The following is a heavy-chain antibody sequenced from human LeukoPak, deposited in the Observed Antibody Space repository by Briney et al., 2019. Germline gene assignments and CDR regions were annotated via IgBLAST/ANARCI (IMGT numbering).Heavy chain of an antibody. J-gene: IGHJ4*02. CDR2: ISGSGAGT. D-gene: IGHD3-10*02. CDR1: GFTFSSYA. Sequence: GGSLRLSCAASGFTFSSYAMSWVRQAPGKGLEWVSTISGSGAGTYYADSVKGRFTISRDNPKNTMYLQMNSLRAEDTALYYCAKDALLASCAGDYFESWGQGALVTVSS. V-gene: IGHV3-23*01. CDR3: AKDALLASCAGDYFES.